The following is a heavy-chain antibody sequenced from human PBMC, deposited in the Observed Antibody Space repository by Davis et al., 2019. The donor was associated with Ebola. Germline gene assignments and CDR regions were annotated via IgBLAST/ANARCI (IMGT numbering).Heavy chain of an antibody. J-gene: IGHJ4*02. CDR3: ARGAKDSSGYHYANDY. CDR2: ISTDGSNT. CDR1: GFTFSNYW. V-gene: IGHV3-74*01. Sequence: GESLKISCAASGFTFSNYWMHWVRQAPGKGLVWVSRISTDGSNTNYADSVKGRFTISRDNAKNTLYLQMNSLRAEDTAVYYCARGAKDSSGYHYANDYWGQGTMVTVSS. D-gene: IGHD3-22*01.